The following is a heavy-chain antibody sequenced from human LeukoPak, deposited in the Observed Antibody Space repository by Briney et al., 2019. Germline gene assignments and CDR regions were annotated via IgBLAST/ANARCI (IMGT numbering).Heavy chain of an antibody. D-gene: IGHD1-26*01. CDR1: GFTFSGYA. Sequence: GGSLRLSCAASGFTFSGYAMSCVREAPGKGLERVSAIIGSGGGTYYADSVKGRFTISRDNSKNTLYLQMNNLRAEDTAVYYCAKGNSGSFCWGQGTLVTVSS. V-gene: IGHV3-23*01. CDR3: AKGNSGSFC. CDR2: IIGSGGGT. J-gene: IGHJ4*02.